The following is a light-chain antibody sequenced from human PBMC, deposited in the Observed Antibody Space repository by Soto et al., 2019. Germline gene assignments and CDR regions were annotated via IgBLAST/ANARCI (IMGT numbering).Light chain of an antibody. Sequence: DIVMTQTPLSLPVAPGEPASLSCRSSPSLLDRDDGNTYLDWYLQKPGQSPQXXXYTVSYRASGVPDRFSGSGSGTDFTLKISRVEAEDVAVYYCMQRIEFPLTFGGGTKVDNK. J-gene: IGKJ4*01. CDR2: TVS. CDR3: MQRIEFPLT. CDR1: PSLLDRDDGNTY. V-gene: IGKV2-40*01.